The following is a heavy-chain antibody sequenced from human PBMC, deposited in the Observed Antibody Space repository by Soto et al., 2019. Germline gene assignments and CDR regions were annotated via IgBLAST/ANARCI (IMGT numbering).Heavy chain of an antibody. J-gene: IGHJ6*02. CDR1: GYTFTDYY. CDR3: AREGLYRNPNYYYGMDV. D-gene: IGHD4-4*01. V-gene: IGHV1-2*04. CDR2: INPNSGGT. Sequence: ASVKVSCKASGYTFTDYYMHWVRQAPGQGLEWMGWINPNSGGTNYAQEFQGWVTMTRDTSISTAYMELSRLRSDDTAVYYCAREGLYRNPNYYYGMDVLGQGTTVTVSS.